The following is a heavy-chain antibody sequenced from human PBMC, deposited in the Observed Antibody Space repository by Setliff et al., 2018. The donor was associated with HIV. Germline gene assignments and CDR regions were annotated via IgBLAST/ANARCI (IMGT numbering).Heavy chain of an antibody. CDR2: IYYSGST. V-gene: IGHV4-31*03. J-gene: IGHJ6*03. D-gene: IGHD3-10*01. CDR3: ATGENYYGSGRPSVHYYMDV. Sequence: SETLSLTCTVSGGSISSGGYYWSWIRQHPGKGLEWIGYIYYSGSTYYNPSLKSRVTISVDTSKNQFSLKLSSVTAADTAVYYCATGENYYGSGRPSVHYYMDVWGKGTTVTVSS. CDR1: GGSISSGGYY.